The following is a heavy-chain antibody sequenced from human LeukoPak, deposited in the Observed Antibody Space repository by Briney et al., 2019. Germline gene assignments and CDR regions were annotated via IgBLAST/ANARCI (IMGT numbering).Heavy chain of an antibody. Sequence: ASVKVSCKASVHTFTSYGISWVRQAPGQGLEWMGWISAYNGNTNYAQKLQGRVTMTTDTSTSTAYPELRSMRSDDTDLYYCARGGGPWLVPRWFDPWGQGTLVTVSS. D-gene: IGHD6-19*01. CDR3: ARGGGPWLVPRWFDP. J-gene: IGHJ5*02. CDR2: ISAYNGNT. V-gene: IGHV1-18*01. CDR1: VHTFTSYG.